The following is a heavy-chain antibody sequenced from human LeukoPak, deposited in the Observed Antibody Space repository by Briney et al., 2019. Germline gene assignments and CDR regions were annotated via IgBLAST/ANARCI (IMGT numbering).Heavy chain of an antibody. Sequence: EGSLRLSCAVSGLTLSSYRMHWVRQAPGKGLVWVSVIFSGGSTYYADSVKGRFTISRDSSKNTLYLQMNSLRAEDTAVYYCATPHSDSSGYFDYWGQGTLVTVSS. CDR3: ATPHSDSSGYFDY. D-gene: IGHD3-22*01. V-gene: IGHV3-53*01. CDR1: GLTLSSYR. J-gene: IGHJ4*02. CDR2: IFSGGST.